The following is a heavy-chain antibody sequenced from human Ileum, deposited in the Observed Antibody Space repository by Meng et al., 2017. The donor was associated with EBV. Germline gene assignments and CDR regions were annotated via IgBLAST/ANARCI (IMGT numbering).Heavy chain of an antibody. J-gene: IGHJ5*02. CDR2: IYWDDDK. V-gene: IGHV2-5*02. Sequence: QITLKESGPTLVKPTLTLPVTCTFSGFSLSTSGVGVGWIRQPPGKALEWLALIYWDDDKRYSPSLKSRLTITKDTSKNQVVLTMTNMDPVDTATYYCARFIVVVPAAHYNWFDPWGQGTLVTVSS. D-gene: IGHD2-2*01. CDR3: ARFIVVVPAAHYNWFDP. CDR1: GFSLSTSGVG.